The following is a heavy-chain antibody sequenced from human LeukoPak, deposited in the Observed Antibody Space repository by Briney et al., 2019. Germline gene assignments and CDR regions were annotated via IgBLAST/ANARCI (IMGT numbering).Heavy chain of an antibody. V-gene: IGHV3-23*01. CDR3: ARSGWLRWGGFDY. Sequence: GGSLRLSCAASGFTFSSYAMSWVRQAPGKGLEWVSAISGSGGSTYYADSVKGRFTISRDNSKNTLYLQMNSLRAEDTAVYYCARSGWLRWGGFDYWGQGTPVTVSS. CDR2: ISGSGGST. CDR1: GFTFSSYA. D-gene: IGHD5-12*01. J-gene: IGHJ4*02.